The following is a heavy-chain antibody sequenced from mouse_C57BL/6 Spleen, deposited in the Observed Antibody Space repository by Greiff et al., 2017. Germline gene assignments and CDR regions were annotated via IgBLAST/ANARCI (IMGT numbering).Heavy chain of an antibody. CDR2: IDPSDSYT. Sequence: VQLHQPGAELVRPGTSVKLSCKASGYTFTSYWMHWVKQRPGQGLEWIGVIDPSDSYTNYNQKFKGKATLTVDTSSSTAYMQLSSLTSEDSAVYYCARSLDSSGDQAWFAYWGQGALVTVSA. V-gene: IGHV1-59*01. CDR1: GYTFTSYW. D-gene: IGHD3-2*02. CDR3: ARSLDSSGDQAWFAY. J-gene: IGHJ3*01.